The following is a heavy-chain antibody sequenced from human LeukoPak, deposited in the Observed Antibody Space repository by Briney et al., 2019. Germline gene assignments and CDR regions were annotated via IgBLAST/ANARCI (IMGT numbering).Heavy chain of an antibody. CDR2: IAAYNGNT. CDR3: ARVSNGWYGHLDY. D-gene: IGHD6-19*01. V-gene: IGHV1-18*01. CDR1: GCSFTTYG. Sequence: GAAVTVTFMSSGCSFTTYGFIWVRPAPGQGREWMGWIAAYNGNTNYAQNFECRVTMTADPYTDTAYTELRSLRSDDTAVYFCARVSNGWYGHLDYWGQGTLVTVSS. J-gene: IGHJ4*02.